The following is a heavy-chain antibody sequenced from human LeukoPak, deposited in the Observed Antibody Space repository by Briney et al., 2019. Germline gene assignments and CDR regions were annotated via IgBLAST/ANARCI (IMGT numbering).Heavy chain of an antibody. V-gene: IGHV1-69*01. CDR1: GGTFSSYA. CDR3: ARGERTISYLADDRYYYYYYMDV. D-gene: IGHD3-3*01. J-gene: IGHJ6*03. CDR2: IIPIFGTA. Sequence: GSSVKVSCKASGGTFSSYAISWVRQAPGQGLERMGGIIPIFGTANYAQKFQGRVTITADESTSTAYMELSSLRSEDTAVYYCARGERTISYLADDRYYYYYYMDVWGKGTTVTVSS.